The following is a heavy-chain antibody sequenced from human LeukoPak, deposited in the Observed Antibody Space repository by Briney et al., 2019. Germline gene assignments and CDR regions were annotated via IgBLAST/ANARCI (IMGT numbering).Heavy chain of an antibody. CDR3: ARHPFSPTYYYDSSQDAFDI. CDR1: SGSFSGSY. CDR2: ISHSGST. J-gene: IGHJ3*02. D-gene: IGHD3-22*01. V-gene: IGHV4-34*01. Sequence: PSETLSLTCAVYSGSFSGSYWSWIRQPPGKGLEWIGEISHSGSTNHNPSLKSRVTISVDTSKNEFSLKLNSVSAADTAVYYCARHPFSPTYYYDSSQDAFDIWGQGTMVTVSS.